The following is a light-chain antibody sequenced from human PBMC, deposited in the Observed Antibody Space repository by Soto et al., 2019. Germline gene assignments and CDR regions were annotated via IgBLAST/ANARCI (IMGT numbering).Light chain of an antibody. CDR3: QQPSNWPLT. CDR2: DAS. Sequence: EIVLTQSPATLSLSPGERAALSCRASQSVSSHLAWYQQKPGQAPRLLIYDASNRATGIPARFSGSGSGTDFTLIISSLEPEDLAVYYCQQPSNWPLTFGGGTKVEIK. CDR1: QSVSSH. J-gene: IGKJ4*01. V-gene: IGKV3-11*01.